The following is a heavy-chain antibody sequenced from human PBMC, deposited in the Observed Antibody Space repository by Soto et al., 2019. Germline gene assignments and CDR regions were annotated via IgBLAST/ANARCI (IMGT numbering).Heavy chain of an antibody. CDR3: ASRLRYCSSTSCRGNSDY. J-gene: IGHJ4*02. V-gene: IGHV4-39*01. CDR2: IYYSGST. Sequence: PSETLSLTCTVSGGSISSSRYYWGWIRQPPGKGLEWIGSIYYSGSTYYNPSLKSRVTISVDTSKNQFSLKLSSVTAADTAVYYCASRLRYCSSTSCRGNSDYWGQGTLVTVSS. D-gene: IGHD2-2*01. CDR1: GGSISSSRYY.